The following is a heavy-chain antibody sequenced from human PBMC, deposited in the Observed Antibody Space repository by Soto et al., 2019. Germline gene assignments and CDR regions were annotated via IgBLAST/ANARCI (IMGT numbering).Heavy chain of an antibody. J-gene: IGHJ4*02. CDR1: GYTFTNYG. V-gene: IGHV1-18*01. Sequence: QIQLVQSEGEVKKPGASVKVSCKTSGYTFTNYGVTWVRQAPGQGLDGMGWLNTYNGNTKYAQRFQGRVTLTPNTSASTAYVELRSLRSEDTAVYYCARAQTATESDFWGQGTVVTVSS. CDR3: ARAQTATESDF. CDR2: LNTYNGNT.